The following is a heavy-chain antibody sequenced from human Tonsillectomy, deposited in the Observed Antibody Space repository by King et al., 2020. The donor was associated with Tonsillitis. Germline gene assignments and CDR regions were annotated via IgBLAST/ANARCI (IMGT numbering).Heavy chain of an antibody. Sequence: VQLVESGGGLVQPGGSLRLSWAVSGFTFSSYAMSWVRQAPGKGLEWVAAMSGSGGSTYYADSLNGRFTISRDNSKNMLFLQMNSLRAEDTAEYYCATNEGPHYYDSSGYYPEYFQHWGQGTLVTVSS. CDR1: GFTFSSYA. V-gene: IGHV3-23*04. CDR3: ATNEGPHYYDSSGYYPEYFQH. CDR2: MSGSGGST. D-gene: IGHD3-22*01. J-gene: IGHJ1*01.